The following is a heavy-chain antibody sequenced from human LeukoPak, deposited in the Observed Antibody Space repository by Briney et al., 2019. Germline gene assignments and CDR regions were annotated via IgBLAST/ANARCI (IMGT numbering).Heavy chain of an antibody. V-gene: IGHV4-34*01. D-gene: IGHD3-22*01. CDR2: ISHSGST. CDR1: GGSVSGYY. J-gene: IGHJ3*02. Sequence: SETLSLTCAVSGGSVSGYYWSWIRQPPGKGPEWIGKISHSGSTNYNPSLKSRVTISVDTSTNQFSLNLSSVTAADTAVYYCARGYYDSSGYYYGEQADAFDIWGQGTMVTVSS. CDR3: ARGYYDSSGYYYGEQADAFDI.